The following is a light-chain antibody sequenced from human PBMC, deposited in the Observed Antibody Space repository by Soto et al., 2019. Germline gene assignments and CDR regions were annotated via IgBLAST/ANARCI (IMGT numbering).Light chain of an antibody. CDR3: QQYNNWVT. J-gene: IGKJ4*01. V-gene: IGKV3D-15*01. CDR2: EAS. Sequence: ETVMTQSPATLSVSPGETATLSCRASQSVGSNLAWYQQKPGQAPRLLIFEASTRAAGIPARISGSVSGTEFTLTISSLQSEDFTVYFCQQYNNWVTFGGGTKVDIK. CDR1: QSVGSN.